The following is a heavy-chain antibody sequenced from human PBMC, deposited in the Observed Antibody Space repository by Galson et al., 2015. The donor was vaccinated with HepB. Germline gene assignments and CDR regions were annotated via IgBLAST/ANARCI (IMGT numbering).Heavy chain of an antibody. Sequence: SLRLSCAASTFIFSTYSMNWVRQAPGKGLEWVSYISSSGNAIYYADSVKGRFTISRDNVKNSLYLQMNSLRAEHTAVYYCVFLRGNDLKPLDYWGQGTLVTVSS. CDR3: VFLRGNDLKPLDY. J-gene: IGHJ4*02. V-gene: IGHV3-48*04. CDR2: ISSSGNAI. CDR1: TFIFSTYS. D-gene: IGHD4-23*01.